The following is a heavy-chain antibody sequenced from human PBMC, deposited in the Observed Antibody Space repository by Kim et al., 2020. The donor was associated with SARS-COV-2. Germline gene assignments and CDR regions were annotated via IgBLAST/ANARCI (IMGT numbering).Heavy chain of an antibody. V-gene: IGHV1-18*01. Sequence: QGRVTMTTDTSTSTAYMELRSLRSDDTAVYYCARVGIQLWLKGGSYFDYWGQGTLVTVSS. CDR3: ARVGIQLWLKGGSYFDY. D-gene: IGHD5-18*01. J-gene: IGHJ4*02.